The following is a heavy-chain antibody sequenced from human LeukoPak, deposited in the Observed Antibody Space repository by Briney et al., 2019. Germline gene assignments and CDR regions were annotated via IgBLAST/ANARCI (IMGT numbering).Heavy chain of an antibody. CDR1: GGSLSGYY. J-gene: IGHJ4*02. CDR3: ARGSEMATREFDY. D-gene: IGHD5-24*01. V-gene: IGHV4-34*01. Sequence: SETLSLTCAVYGGSLSGYYWSWIRQPPGKGLEWIGEINHSGSTNYNPSLKSRVTISVDTSKNQFSLKLSSVTAADTAVYYCARGSEMATREFDYWGQGTLVTVSS. CDR2: INHSGST.